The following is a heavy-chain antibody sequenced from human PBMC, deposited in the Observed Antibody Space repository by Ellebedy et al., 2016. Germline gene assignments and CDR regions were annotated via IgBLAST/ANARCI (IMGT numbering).Heavy chain of an antibody. CDR1: GYTFTSHD. J-gene: IGHJ4*02. CDR2: INAKNGNP. Sequence: ASVKVSCKASGYTFTSHDINWVRQAPGQGLEWMGWINAKNGNPTYAQGFTGRFVFSLDTSVTTAYLQISSLKAEDSAVYYCAREGDLDGNPFDYWGQGTLLSVSS. CDR3: AREGDLDGNPFDY. D-gene: IGHD3-16*01. V-gene: IGHV7-4-1*02.